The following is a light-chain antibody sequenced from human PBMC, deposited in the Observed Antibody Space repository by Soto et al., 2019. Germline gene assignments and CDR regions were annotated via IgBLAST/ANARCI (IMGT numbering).Light chain of an antibody. J-gene: IGKJ4*01. V-gene: IGKV1-12*01. Sequence: DIQMTQSPSSVSASAGDRVTITCRATQNIISWLSWYQQKPGTAPKLLIYRASSLPAGVPSRFSGSGSGTEFTLTISGVQPEDVATYYCQQCDSFPLTFGGGTKVE. CDR3: QQCDSFPLT. CDR2: RAS. CDR1: QNIISW.